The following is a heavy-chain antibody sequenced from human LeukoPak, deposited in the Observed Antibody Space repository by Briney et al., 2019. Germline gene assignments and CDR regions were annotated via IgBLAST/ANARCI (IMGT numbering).Heavy chain of an antibody. CDR1: GFTFSSYA. V-gene: IGHV3-30*04. CDR2: ISYDGSNK. Sequence: GGTLRLSCAASGFTFSSYAMHWVRQAPGKGLEWVAVISYDGSNKYYADSVKGRFTISRDNSKNTLYLQMNSLRAEDTAVYYCARGTYYDILTGPLLGHWGQGTLVTVPS. J-gene: IGHJ4*02. CDR3: ARGTYYDILTGPLLGH. D-gene: IGHD3-9*01.